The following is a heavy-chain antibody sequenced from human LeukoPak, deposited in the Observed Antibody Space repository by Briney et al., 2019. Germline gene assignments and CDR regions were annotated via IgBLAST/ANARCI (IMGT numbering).Heavy chain of an antibody. CDR3: ARDHLDFWSGYNYFDY. CDR1: GYTFTGYY. J-gene: IGHJ4*02. Sequence: ASVKVSCKASGYTFTGYYMHWVRQAPGQGLEWMGWINPNSGGTNYAQKFQGRVTMTRDTSISTAYMELSRLSSDDTAVYYCARDHLDFWSGYNYFDYWGQGTLVTVSS. CDR2: INPNSGGT. V-gene: IGHV1-2*02. D-gene: IGHD3-3*01.